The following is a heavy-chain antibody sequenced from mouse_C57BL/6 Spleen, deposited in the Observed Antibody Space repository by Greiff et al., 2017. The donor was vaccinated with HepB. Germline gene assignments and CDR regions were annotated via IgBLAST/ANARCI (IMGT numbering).Heavy chain of an antibody. D-gene: IGHD1-1*01. CDR3: TREATTVVIEAWFAY. CDR1: GFTFSSYA. J-gene: IGHJ3*01. CDR2: ISSGGDYI. V-gene: IGHV5-9-1*02. Sequence: EVKLMESGEGLVKPGGSLKLSCAASGFTFSSYAMSWVRQTPEKRLEWVAYISSGGDYIYYADTVKGRFTISSDNARNTLYLQMSSLKSEDTAMYYCTREATTVVIEAWFAYWGQGTLVTVSA.